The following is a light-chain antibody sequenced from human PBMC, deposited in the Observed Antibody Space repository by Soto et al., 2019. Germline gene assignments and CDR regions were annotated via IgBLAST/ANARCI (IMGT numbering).Light chain of an antibody. CDR2: GAS. V-gene: IGKV3D-15*01. CDR1: HSVSSN. Sequence: EVVFTQSPGTLSFSPGERATLSCRASHSVSSNNLAWYQQRPGQAPRVVIYGASTRATGIPARFSGSGSGTEFTLTISSLQSEDFAVYYCQQYNNWPPIPFGQGTRLEIK. CDR3: QQYNNWPPIP. J-gene: IGKJ5*01.